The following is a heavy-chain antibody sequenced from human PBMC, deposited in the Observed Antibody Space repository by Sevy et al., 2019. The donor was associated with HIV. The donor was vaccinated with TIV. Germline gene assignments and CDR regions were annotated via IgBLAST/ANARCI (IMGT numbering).Heavy chain of an antibody. CDR1: GGSISSSDYF. D-gene: IGHD3-16*01. J-gene: IGHJ4*02. CDR2: IYYNVDT. CDR3: ARHGAWRFYFDF. Sequence: SETLSLTCTVSGGSISSSDYFWGWIRQPPGKGLEWIGTIYYNVDTYHNPSLTSRVTISVDTSKNQFSLRMTFVTALDTAVYYCARHGAWRFYFDFWGRGALVTVSS. V-gene: IGHV4-39*01.